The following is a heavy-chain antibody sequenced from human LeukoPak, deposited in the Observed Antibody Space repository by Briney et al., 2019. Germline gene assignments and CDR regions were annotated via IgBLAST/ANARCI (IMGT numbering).Heavy chain of an antibody. Sequence: SETLSLTCTVSGGSISSYYGSWIRQPAGRGLEWIGRIHNSGSTSYNLSLKSRITMSINTSMNQFSLKVTSVTAADTAVYYCAREVSGPLGWFDPWGQGTLVTVDS. J-gene: IGHJ5*02. V-gene: IGHV4-4*07. CDR2: IHNSGST. CDR1: GGSISSYY. D-gene: IGHD6-19*01. CDR3: AREVSGPLGWFDP.